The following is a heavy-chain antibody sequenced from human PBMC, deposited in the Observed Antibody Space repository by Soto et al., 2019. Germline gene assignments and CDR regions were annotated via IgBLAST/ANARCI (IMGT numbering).Heavy chain of an antibody. CDR2: IISSSNTI. J-gene: IGHJ4*02. V-gene: IGHV3-48*01. Sequence: EVQLVESGGGLVQPGGSLRLSCAASGFTFSTYGMNWVRQAPGKGLEWVSYIISSSNTIYYADSVKGRFTISRDNAKNSLYLQENSMSAEDRAGYYCASGGTGYHSSWLPYWGQGTLVIV. CDR1: GFTFSTYG. D-gene: IGHD6-13*01. CDR3: ASGGTGYHSSWLPY.